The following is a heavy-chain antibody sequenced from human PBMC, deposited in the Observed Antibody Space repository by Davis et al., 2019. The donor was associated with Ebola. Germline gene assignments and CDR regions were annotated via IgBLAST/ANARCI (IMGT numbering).Heavy chain of an antibody. Sequence: GESLKISCAASGFNFRAYWMHWVRQVPGKGPVWVSHITSDGSDTNYADSVKGRFTISRDNAKNTLYLQMNSLRAEDTAVYYCVRDPLLHGKTFDTWGQGTPVTVSS. CDR3: VRDPLLHGKTFDT. D-gene: IGHD4-23*01. CDR2: ITSDGSDT. J-gene: IGHJ4*02. CDR1: GFNFRAYW. V-gene: IGHV3-74*01.